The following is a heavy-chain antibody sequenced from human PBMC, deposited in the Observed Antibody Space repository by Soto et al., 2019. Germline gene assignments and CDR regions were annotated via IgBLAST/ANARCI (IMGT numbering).Heavy chain of an antibody. CDR3: ARGIATGQLDP. Sequence: QVQLVQSGAEVKKPGASVKISCKASGYTFTRYTMNWVRQAPGQRLEWMGWINPDNGNTKSSQKFQDRVIITRDTSASTAYMDLISLRSEDTAVYYCARGIATGQLDPWGQGILVTVSS. CDR1: GYTFTRYT. J-gene: IGHJ5*02. V-gene: IGHV1-3*01. D-gene: IGHD2-15*01. CDR2: INPDNGNT.